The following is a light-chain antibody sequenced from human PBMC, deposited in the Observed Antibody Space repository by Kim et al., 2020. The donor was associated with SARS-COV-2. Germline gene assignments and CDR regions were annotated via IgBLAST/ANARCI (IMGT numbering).Light chain of an antibody. V-gene: IGLV1-40*01. Sequence: RVTISCTGSSSNIGAGYDVHWYQQLPGTAPKLLIYRNSNRPSGVPDRFSGSKSGTSASLAITGLQAEDEADYFCQSYDISLSAVIFGGGTQLTVL. CDR1: SSNIGAGYD. CDR3: QSYDISLSAVI. J-gene: IGLJ2*01. CDR2: RNS.